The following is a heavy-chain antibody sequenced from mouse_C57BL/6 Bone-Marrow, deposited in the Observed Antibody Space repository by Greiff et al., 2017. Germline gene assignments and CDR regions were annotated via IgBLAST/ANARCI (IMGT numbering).Heavy chain of an antibody. Sequence: EVQLVESGPELVKPGASVKISCKASGYSFTDYNMNWVKQRNGKSLEWIGVINPNYGTTSYNQKFKGKATLTVDQSSSTAYMQLNSLTSEDSAVYYCASTYDGYYAWFAYWGQGTLVTVSA. V-gene: IGHV1-39*01. CDR3: ASTYDGYYAWFAY. J-gene: IGHJ3*01. CDR2: INPNYGTT. D-gene: IGHD2-3*01. CDR1: GYSFTDYN.